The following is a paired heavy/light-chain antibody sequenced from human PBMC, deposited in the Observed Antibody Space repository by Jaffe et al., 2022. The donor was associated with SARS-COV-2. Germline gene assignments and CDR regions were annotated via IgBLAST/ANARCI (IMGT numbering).Heavy chain of an antibody. J-gene: IGHJ4*02. D-gene: IGHD2-15*01. CDR1: GGSVSNSNFY. CDR2: VFYNGAT. V-gene: IGHV4-39*02. CDR3: AREIRGPVGVVDATGY. Sequence: QLQLHESGPGLVKPSETLSLTCTVSGGSVSNSNFYWGWIRQPPGEGLEWIGTVFYNGATQYNPSLKSRVTVSADTSKNQFSLKLSSVTAADTAVYYCAREIRGPVGVVDATGYWGQGILATVSS.
Light chain of an antibody. Sequence: QLVLTQSPSASASLGASVKLTCTLSSGHSSYAIAWHQQQPGKGPRFLMKVNSDGGHSKGGGIPDRFSGSSSGTERHLTISSLQPEDEADYYCQTWGTGSLRMFGGGTKLTVL. V-gene: IGLV4-69*01. J-gene: IGLJ3*02. CDR3: QTWGTGSLRM. CDR2: VNSDGGH. CDR1: SGHSSYA.